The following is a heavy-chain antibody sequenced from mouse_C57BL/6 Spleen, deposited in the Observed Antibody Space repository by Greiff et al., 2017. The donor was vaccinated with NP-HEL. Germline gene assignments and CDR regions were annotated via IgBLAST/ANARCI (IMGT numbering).Heavy chain of an antibody. Sequence: VQLQQSGAELVKPGASVKISCKASGYAFSSYWMNWVKQRPGKGLEWIGQIYPGDGDTNYNGKFKGKATLTADKSSSTAYMQLSSLTSEDSAVYFCARWGSSYNYFDYWGQGTILTVSS. CDR2: IYPGDGDT. CDR3: ARWGSSYNYFDY. J-gene: IGHJ2*01. CDR1: GYAFSSYW. D-gene: IGHD1-1*01. V-gene: IGHV1-80*01.